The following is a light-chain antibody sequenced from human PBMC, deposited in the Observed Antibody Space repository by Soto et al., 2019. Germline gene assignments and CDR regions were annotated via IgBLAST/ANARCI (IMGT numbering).Light chain of an antibody. CDR1: QSVASN. CDR2: GTS. Sequence: EIVMTQSPASLSVSPGDSVTLSCRASQSVASNLAWYQQKPGQAPRLLIYGTSTRATGVPARFSGSGSGTDFTLTISSLQAADFAVYHCQHYNNWPITFGQGTRLEI. J-gene: IGKJ5*01. V-gene: IGKV3-15*01. CDR3: QHYNNWPIT.